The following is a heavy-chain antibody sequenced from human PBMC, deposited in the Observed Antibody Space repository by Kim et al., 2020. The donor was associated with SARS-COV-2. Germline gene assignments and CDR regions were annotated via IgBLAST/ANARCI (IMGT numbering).Heavy chain of an antibody. D-gene: IGHD6-13*01. CDR3: ARDRRGSSWVLHYNYYMDV. CDR1: GDSVSSNSAA. V-gene: IGHV6-1*01. J-gene: IGHJ6*03. CDR2: TYYRSKWYN. Sequence: SQTLSLTCAISGDSVSSNSAAWNWIRQSPSRGLEWLGRTYYRSKWYNDYAVSVKSRITINPDTSKNQFSLQLNSVTPEDTAVYYCARDRRGSSWVLHYNYYMDVWGKGTTVTVSS.